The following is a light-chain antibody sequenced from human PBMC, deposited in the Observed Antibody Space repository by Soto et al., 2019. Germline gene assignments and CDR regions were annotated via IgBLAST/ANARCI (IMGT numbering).Light chain of an antibody. Sequence: IHMTQSPSTLSASEGNRVTMSCRASQSVSIWLAWYQQKPGRAPKLLIYKSSILESGVPSRFSGSGYGTEFNLTISSLQPDDFATYYCQQFNTSPWTFGQGTKVDIK. CDR1: QSVSIW. CDR3: QQFNTSPWT. J-gene: IGKJ1*01. CDR2: KSS. V-gene: IGKV1-5*03.